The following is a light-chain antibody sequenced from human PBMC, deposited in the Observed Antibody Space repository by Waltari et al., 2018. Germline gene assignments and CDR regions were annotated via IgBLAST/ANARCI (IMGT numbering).Light chain of an antibody. J-gene: IGLJ2*01. V-gene: IGLV3-19*01. Sequence: SSELTQDPAMSVAPGQTVTITCHGDSLRRFFASWYQQRPGQARFLVVYGDNNRPSGFPDRFSGSTSGGTSFLTITGAQADDEAVYFCHSRDTTSTRVFGGGTRLTV. CDR3: HSRDTTSTRV. CDR2: GDN. CDR1: SLRRFF.